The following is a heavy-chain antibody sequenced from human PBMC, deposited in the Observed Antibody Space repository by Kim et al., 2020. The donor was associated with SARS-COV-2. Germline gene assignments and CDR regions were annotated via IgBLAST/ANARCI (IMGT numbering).Heavy chain of an antibody. V-gene: IGHV1-2*02. D-gene: IGHD1-7*01. Sequence: ASVKVSCKASGYTFTGYYMHWVRQAPGQGLEWMGWINPNSGGTNYAQKFQGRVTMTRDTSISTAYMELSRLRSDDTAVYYCALEAITGTTLSVDYWGQGTLVTVSS. CDR2: INPNSGGT. CDR1: GYTFTGYY. J-gene: IGHJ4*02. CDR3: ALEAITGTTLSVDY.